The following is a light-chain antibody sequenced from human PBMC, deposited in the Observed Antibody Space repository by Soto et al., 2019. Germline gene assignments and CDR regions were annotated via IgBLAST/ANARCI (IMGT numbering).Light chain of an antibody. CDR3: QQYDRFPYS. V-gene: IGKV1-5*03. CDR2: EAS. J-gene: IGKJ2*01. CDR1: LSISSW. Sequence: DIQMTQSPSTLSESVGDTVSITCRASLSISSWLAWYQQKPGKAPKILIYEASNLKSEVPSRFSGSGSGTDFTLTINGLQPDDFATYYCQQYDRFPYSFGPGTRLEIK.